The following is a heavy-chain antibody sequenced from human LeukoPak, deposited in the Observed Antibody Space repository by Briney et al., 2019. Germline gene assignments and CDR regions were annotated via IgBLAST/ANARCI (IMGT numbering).Heavy chain of an antibody. CDR3: AKSHGLLIAAADY. CDR2: ISYDGSNK. CDR1: GFTFSSYG. V-gene: IGHV3-30*18. J-gene: IGHJ4*02. D-gene: IGHD6-13*01. Sequence: GGSLRLPCAASGFTFSSYGMHWVRQAPGKGLEWVAVISYDGSNKYYADSVKGRFTISRDNSKNTLYLQMNSLRAEDTAVYYCAKSHGLLIAAADYWGQGTLVTVSS.